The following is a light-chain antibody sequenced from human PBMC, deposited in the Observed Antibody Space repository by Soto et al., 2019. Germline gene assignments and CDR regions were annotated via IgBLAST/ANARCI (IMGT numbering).Light chain of an antibody. Sequence: DIQMTQSPSTLSASVGDRVTITCRASQSISSWLAWYQQKPGKAPKLLIYKASSLESGVPPRFSGSGSGTEFTPTISSLQPDDFATYYCQQYNSYPYTFGQGTKVDIK. CDR3: QQYNSYPYT. CDR2: KAS. J-gene: IGKJ2*01. V-gene: IGKV1-5*03. CDR1: QSISSW.